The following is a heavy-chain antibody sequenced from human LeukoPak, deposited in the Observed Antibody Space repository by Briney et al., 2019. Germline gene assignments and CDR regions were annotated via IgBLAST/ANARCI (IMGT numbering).Heavy chain of an antibody. J-gene: IGHJ3*02. CDR1: GYSIRSGYY. CDR2: IYHSGST. Sequence: SETLSLTXAVSGYSIRSGYYWGWIRQPPGEGLECIGSIYHSGSTYYNPSLKSRVTISVDTSKNQFSLKLSSVTAADTAVYYCARHPPQTLDAFDIWGQGTMVTVSS. CDR3: ARHPPQTLDAFDI. V-gene: IGHV4-38-2*01.